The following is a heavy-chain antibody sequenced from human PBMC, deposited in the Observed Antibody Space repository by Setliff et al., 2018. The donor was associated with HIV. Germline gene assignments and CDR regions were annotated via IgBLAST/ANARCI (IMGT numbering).Heavy chain of an antibody. CDR1: GFTFSNFE. J-gene: IGHJ3*02. D-gene: IGHD6-6*01. V-gene: IGHV3-48*03. CDR2: ISSSGTIM. Sequence: GVLRLSCAASGFTFSNFEMNWVRQAPGKGLEWVSYISSSGTIMHYADSVKGRFTISRDNAKNSLYLQMNSLRAEDTAVYFCARGTAAWDDAFDIWGQGTMVTVS. CDR3: ARGTAAWDDAFDI.